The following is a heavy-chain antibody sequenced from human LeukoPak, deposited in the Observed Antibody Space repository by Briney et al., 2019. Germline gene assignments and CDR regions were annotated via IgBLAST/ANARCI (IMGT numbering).Heavy chain of an antibody. V-gene: IGHV3-23*01. Sequence: GGSLRLSCAASGFTLSAYPMTWVRQAPGKGLEWVSTISPTDGYTYYVDSMKGRFTISRDFSKNTLYLQMNSLRAEDTAVYFCAKLTSGWFEDFWGQGTLVTVSS. CDR3: AKLTSGWFEDF. CDR1: GFTLSAYP. D-gene: IGHD6-19*01. J-gene: IGHJ4*02. CDR2: ISPTDGYT.